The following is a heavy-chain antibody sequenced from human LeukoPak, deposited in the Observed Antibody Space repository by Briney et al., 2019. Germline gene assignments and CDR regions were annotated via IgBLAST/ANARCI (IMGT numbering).Heavy chain of an antibody. Sequence: SETLSLTCTVSGYSISSGYYWGWIRQPPGKGLEWIGSIYHSGSTYYNPSLKSRVTISVDTSKNQFSLKLSSVTAADTAVYYCARIYDGDGEKDYWGQGTLVTVSS. CDR3: ARIYDGDGEKDY. J-gene: IGHJ4*02. CDR2: IYHSGST. D-gene: IGHD3-22*01. CDR1: GYSISSGYY. V-gene: IGHV4-38-2*02.